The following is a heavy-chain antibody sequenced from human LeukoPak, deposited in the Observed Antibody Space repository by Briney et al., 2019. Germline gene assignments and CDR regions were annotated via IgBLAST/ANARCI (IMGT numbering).Heavy chain of an antibody. CDR3: ARSPSSFAP. J-gene: IGHJ5*02. CDR1: AFTFGDYT. Sequence: GGSLRLSCTASAFTFGDYTMSWVRQAPGKGLEWVSSISSRGDTIDYADSVKGRFTISRDNAKNSLYLQMNSLRAEDTAVYYCARSPSSFAPWGQGALVTVSS. D-gene: IGHD3-16*02. V-gene: IGHV3-48*01. CDR2: ISSRGDTI.